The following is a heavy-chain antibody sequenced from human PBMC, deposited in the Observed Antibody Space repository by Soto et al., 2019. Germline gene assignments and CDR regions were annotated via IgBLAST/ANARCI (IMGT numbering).Heavy chain of an antibody. D-gene: IGHD5-18*01. CDR2: IYYSGST. CDR3: ARHSGYSYFGNYGMDV. CDR1: GGSISSSRSISSSTYY. V-gene: IGHV4-39*01. Sequence: SETLSLTCTVSGGSISSSRSISSSTYYWGWIRQSPGKGLERIGTIYYSGSTYYNPSLKSRVTITVDTSKNQFSFKLSSVTASDTAVYYCARHSGYSYFGNYGMDVWGQGTTVT. J-gene: IGHJ6*02.